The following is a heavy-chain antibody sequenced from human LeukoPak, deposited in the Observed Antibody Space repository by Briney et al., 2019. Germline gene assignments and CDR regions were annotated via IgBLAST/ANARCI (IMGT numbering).Heavy chain of an antibody. V-gene: IGHV4-39*01. Sequence: SETLSLTCTVSGASITSTSYYWGWIRQSPGKGLQWIGSIYYSGSTYYNPSLKSRVTISVDTSKNQFSLKLSSVTAADTAVYYCARHPLTPYGMDVWGQGTTVTVSS. CDR2: IYYSGST. CDR1: GASITSTSYY. J-gene: IGHJ6*02. CDR3: ARHPLTPYGMDV.